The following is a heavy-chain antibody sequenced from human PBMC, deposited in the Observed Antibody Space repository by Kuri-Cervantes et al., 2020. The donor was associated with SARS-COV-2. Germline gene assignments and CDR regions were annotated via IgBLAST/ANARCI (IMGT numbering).Heavy chain of an antibody. CDR3: ARDRTSGYYGMDV. CDR1: GVSISSSSYY. D-gene: IGHD2-15*01. CDR2: IYYSGST. J-gene: IGHJ6*02. V-gene: IGHV4-39*07. Sequence: SETLSLTCTVSGVSISSSSYYWGWIRQPPGKGLEWIGSIYYSGSTYYNPSHKSRVTISVDTSKNQFSLKLSPVTAADTAVYYCARDRTSGYYGMDVWGQGTTVTVSS.